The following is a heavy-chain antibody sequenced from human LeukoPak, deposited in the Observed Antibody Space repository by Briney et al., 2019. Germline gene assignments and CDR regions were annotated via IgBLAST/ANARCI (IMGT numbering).Heavy chain of an antibody. V-gene: IGHV1-69*13. Sequence: ASVKVSCKASGGTFSSYAISWVRQAPGQGLEWMGGIIPIFGTANYAQKFQGRVTITADESTSTAYMELSSLRSEDTAVYYCARAVGYYDSSGYYVGAFDIWGQGTMVTVSS. CDR1: GGTFSSYA. CDR3: ARAVGYYDSSGYYVGAFDI. J-gene: IGHJ3*02. CDR2: IIPIFGTA. D-gene: IGHD3-22*01.